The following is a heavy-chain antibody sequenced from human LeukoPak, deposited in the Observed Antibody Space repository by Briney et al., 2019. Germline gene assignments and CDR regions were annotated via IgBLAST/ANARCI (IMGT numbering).Heavy chain of an antibody. V-gene: IGHV4-34*01. D-gene: IGHD3-22*01. CDR2: INHSGST. Sequence: SETLSLTCAVYGGSFSGYYWSWIRQPPGKGLEWIGEINHSGSTNYNPSLKSRVTISVDTSKNQFSLKLSSVTAADTAVYDCARGREDYYDSSGYYDGYYWGQGTLVTVSS. CDR3: ARGREDYYDSSGYYDGYY. J-gene: IGHJ4*02. CDR1: GGSFSGYY.